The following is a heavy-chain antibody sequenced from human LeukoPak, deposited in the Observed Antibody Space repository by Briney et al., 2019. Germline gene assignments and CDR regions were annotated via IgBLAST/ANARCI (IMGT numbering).Heavy chain of an antibody. CDR1: GGSFSGYY. D-gene: IGHD3-10*01. J-gene: IGHJ5*02. CDR2: INHSGST. CDR3: ARGTYYGSGSYYRGYNWFDP. V-gene: IGHV4-34*01. Sequence: SETLSLTCAVYGGSFSGYYWSWIRQPPGKGLEWIGEINHSGSTNHNPSLKSRVTISVDTSKNQFSLKLSSVTVADTAVYYCARGTYYGSGSYYRGYNWFDPWGQGTLVTVSS.